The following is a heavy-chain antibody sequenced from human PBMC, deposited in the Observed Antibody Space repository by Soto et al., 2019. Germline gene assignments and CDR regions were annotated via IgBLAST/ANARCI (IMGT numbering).Heavy chain of an antibody. CDR1: GFSLSTSGVN. J-gene: IGHJ4*02. CDR2: IYWDDAK. CDR3: AHRRRGYSYGYYFDY. Sequence: QITLKESGPTLVKPTQTLTLTCTFSGFSLSTSGVNVGWRRQPPGKALEWLALIYWDDAKRYSPSLKNRLTITKDTSKNQVVLTMTNIDPVDTATYYCAHRRRGYSYGYYFDYWGQGTLVTVSS. V-gene: IGHV2-5*02. D-gene: IGHD5-18*01.